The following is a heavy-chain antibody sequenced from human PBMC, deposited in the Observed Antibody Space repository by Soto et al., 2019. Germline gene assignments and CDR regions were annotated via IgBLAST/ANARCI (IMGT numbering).Heavy chain of an antibody. CDR3: ARGDLGYCSSTSCYGYAFDI. D-gene: IGHD2-2*01. J-gene: IGHJ3*02. Sequence: QVQLVQSGAEVKKPGSSVKVSCKASGGTFSSYTISWVRQAPGQGLEWLGRFIPILGIANYAQKFQGRVTITADKSTSTAYMELSSLRSEDTAVYYCARGDLGYCSSTSCYGYAFDIWGQGTMVTVSS. CDR2: FIPILGIA. V-gene: IGHV1-69*02. CDR1: GGTFSSYT.